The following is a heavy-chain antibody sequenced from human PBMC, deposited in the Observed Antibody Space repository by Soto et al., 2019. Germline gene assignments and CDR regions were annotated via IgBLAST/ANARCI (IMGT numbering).Heavy chain of an antibody. Sequence: QVQLVQSGAEVKKPGSSVKVSCKASGGTFSSYTISWVRQAPGQGLEWMGRIIPILGIANYAQKFQGRVTITEDKSTSTAYMELSSLRSEDTAVYYCARDVVYGLELEFDPWGQGTLVTVSS. CDR3: ARDVVYGLELEFDP. CDR2: IIPILGIA. V-gene: IGHV1-69*08. D-gene: IGHD1-7*01. J-gene: IGHJ5*02. CDR1: GGTFSSYT.